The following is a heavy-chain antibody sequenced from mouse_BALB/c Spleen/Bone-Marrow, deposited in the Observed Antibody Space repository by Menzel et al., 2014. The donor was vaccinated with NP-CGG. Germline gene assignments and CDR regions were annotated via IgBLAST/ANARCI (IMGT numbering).Heavy chain of an antibody. CDR3: IRYGNSHYYAMDY. J-gene: IGHJ4*01. CDR2: IYPSDSYT. D-gene: IGHD1-1*01. CDR1: GYTFTSYW. V-gene: IGHV1-69*02. Sequence: VQGVESGAELVRPGASVKLSCRASGYTFTSYWINWVKQRPGQGLEWIGNIYPSDSYTNYNQRFKDKATLTVDKSSSTAYMQLSSPTSEDSAVYYYIRYGNSHYYAMDYWGQGTSVTVSS.